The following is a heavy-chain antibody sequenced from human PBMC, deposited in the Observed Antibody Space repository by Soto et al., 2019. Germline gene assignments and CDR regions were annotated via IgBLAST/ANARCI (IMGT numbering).Heavy chain of an antibody. CDR2: ISAYSGDT. J-gene: IGHJ4*02. D-gene: IGHD3-22*01. V-gene: IGHV1-18*01. CDR3: ARVEDYFDSSGYAH. CDR1: GYTFSSYG. Sequence: GSVKVSCKASGYTFSSYGITWVRQAPGQGLEWLGISAYSGDTNYAQTVQGRATMTTDTSTSTAYMELRSLRSDDTAVYYCARVEDYFDSSGYAHWGQGTLVTVSS.